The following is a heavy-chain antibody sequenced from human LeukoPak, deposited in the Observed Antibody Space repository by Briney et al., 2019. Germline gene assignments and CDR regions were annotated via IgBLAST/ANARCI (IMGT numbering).Heavy chain of an antibody. CDR2: INPNSDGT. J-gene: IGHJ4*02. CDR3: ARAMTTVVTPGGY. V-gene: IGHV1-2*02. Sequence: ASVKVSFKSSGYTFTVYYMHWVRHAPGQGLEWMGWINPNSDGTNYAQKFQGRVTMTRDTSISTAYMELSKLRSDDTAVYYCARAMTTVVTPGGYWGQGTLVTVSS. CDR1: GYTFTVYY. D-gene: IGHD4-23*01.